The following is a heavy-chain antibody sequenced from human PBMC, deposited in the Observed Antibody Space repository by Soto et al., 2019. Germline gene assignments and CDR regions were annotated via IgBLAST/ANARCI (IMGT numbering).Heavy chain of an antibody. Sequence: GGSLRLCCAASGFTFSSYWMSWVRQAPGKGLEWVANIKQDGSEKYYVDSVKGRFTISRDNAKNSLYLQMNSLRAEDTAVYYCARDTYSSSWYHYYYFDYWGQGTLDTVSS. D-gene: IGHD6-13*01. V-gene: IGHV3-7*05. CDR1: GFTFSSYW. CDR3: ARDTYSSSWYHYYYFDY. CDR2: IKQDGSEK. J-gene: IGHJ4*02.